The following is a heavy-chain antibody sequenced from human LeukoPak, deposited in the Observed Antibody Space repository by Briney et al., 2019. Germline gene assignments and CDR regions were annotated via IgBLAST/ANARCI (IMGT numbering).Heavy chain of an antibody. CDR2: ISYDGNDK. CDR1: GFIFSSYA. J-gene: IGHJ4*02. CDR3: AREWGNSGFDY. V-gene: IGHV3-30-3*01. Sequence: PGGSLRLSCAASGFIFSSYAMHWVRQAPGKGLEWVAVISYDGNDKYYADSVKGRFTISRDSSENTLFLQMSSLRIEDTAVYYCAREWGNSGFDYWGQGTLVTVSS. D-gene: IGHD6-25*01.